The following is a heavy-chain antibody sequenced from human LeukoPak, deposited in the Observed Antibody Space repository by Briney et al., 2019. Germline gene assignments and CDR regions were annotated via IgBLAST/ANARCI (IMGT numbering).Heavy chain of an antibody. V-gene: IGHV3-66*01. D-gene: IGHD2/OR15-2a*01. Sequence: GGSLRLSCSASGFTVSSNYMSWVRQAPGQGLGWVSVSYSGGSTYYPDSVKVRLTISRDNAKNSLYLQMNSLGAEDTAVYDCARDPFSGAQTPLWGPRYYFDCWGQGALVTVSS. J-gene: IGHJ4*02. CDR3: ARDPFSGAQTPLWGPRYYFDC. CDR1: GFTVSSNY. CDR2: SYSGGST.